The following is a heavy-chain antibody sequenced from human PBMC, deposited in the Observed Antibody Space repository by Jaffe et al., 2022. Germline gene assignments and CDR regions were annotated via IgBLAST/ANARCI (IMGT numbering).Heavy chain of an antibody. CDR1: GFTFSSYG. D-gene: IGHD4-17*01. CDR3: AKIYRATVTTFSCFDY. CDR2: ISYDGSNK. V-gene: IGHV3-30*18. J-gene: IGHJ4*02. Sequence: QVQLVESGGGVVQPGRSLRLSCAASGFTFSSYGMHWVRQAPGKGLEWVAVISYDGSNKYYADSVKGRFTISRDNSKNTLYLQMNSLRAEDTAVYYCAKIYRATVTTFSCFDYWGQGTLVTVSS.